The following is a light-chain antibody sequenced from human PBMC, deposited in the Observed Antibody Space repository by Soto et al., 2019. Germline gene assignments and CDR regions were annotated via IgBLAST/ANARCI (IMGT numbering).Light chain of an antibody. CDR2: DAS. CDR3: QQRFAWPLT. V-gene: IGKV3-11*01. J-gene: IGKJ4*01. CDR1: QTVGIT. Sequence: IVLTQSPATLSLSPGERASLSCSASQTVGITLAWYQQRPGQSPRLLIFDASSRAAGIPARFSGGGSGTDFTLTISSLEPDDFAVYYCQQRFAWPLTFGGGTKVEIK.